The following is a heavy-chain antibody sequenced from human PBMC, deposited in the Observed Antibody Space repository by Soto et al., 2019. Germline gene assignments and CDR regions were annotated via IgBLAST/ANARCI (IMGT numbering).Heavy chain of an antibody. CDR1: VGTVSSYA. V-gene: IGHV1-69*06. Sequence: QVQLVQSGAEVKKPGSSVKVSCKASVGTVSSYAISWVRQAPGHGLEWMGGIIPIFGTANYAQKFQGRVTITGDKSASTAYMELSSLRSEDTAVYYCEKIPCKITGTPYYYFGMDVWGQGTTVTVSS. J-gene: IGHJ6*02. CDR2: IIPIFGTA. D-gene: IGHD1-20*01. CDR3: EKIPCKITGTPYYYFGMDV.